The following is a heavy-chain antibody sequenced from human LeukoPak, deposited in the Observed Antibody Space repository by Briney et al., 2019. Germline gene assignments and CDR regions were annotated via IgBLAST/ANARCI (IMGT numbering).Heavy chain of an antibody. V-gene: IGHV3-33*05. CDR2: ISYDGSNK. Sequence: GRSLRLSCAASGFTFSTYGMYWVRQAPGKGLEWVAVISYDGSNKYYAGSVKGRFTISRDNSKNTLYLQMNSQRAEDTAVYYCARGSSSFDYWGQGTLVTVSS. D-gene: IGHD6-13*01. CDR3: ARGSSSFDY. CDR1: GFTFSTYG. J-gene: IGHJ4*02.